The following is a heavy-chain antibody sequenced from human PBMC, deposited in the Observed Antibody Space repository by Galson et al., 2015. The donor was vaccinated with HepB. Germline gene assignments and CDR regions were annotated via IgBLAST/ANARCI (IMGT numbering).Heavy chain of an antibody. CDR1: GGSISSGDYY. CDR3: ARGGYDFWSGSAGTFDI. Sequence: TLSLTCTVSGGSISSGDYYWSWIRQPPGKGLEWIVYIYYSGSTYYNPSLKSRVTISVDTSKNQFSLKLSSVTAADTAVYYCARGGYDFWSGSAGTFDIWGQGTMVTVSS. D-gene: IGHD3-3*01. V-gene: IGHV4-30-4*01. J-gene: IGHJ3*02. CDR2: IYYSGST.